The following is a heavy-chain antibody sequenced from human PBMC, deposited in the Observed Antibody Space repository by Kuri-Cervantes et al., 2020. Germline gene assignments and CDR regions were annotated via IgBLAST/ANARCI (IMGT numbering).Heavy chain of an antibody. CDR1: GFTFDDYA. D-gene: IGHD5-24*01. J-gene: IGHJ6*02. V-gene: IGHV3-9*01. CDR2: ISWNSGSI. CDR3: ARDRRSRYYYYYYGMDV. Sequence: GGSLRLSCAASGFTFDDYAMHWVRQAPGKGLEWVSGISWNSGSIGYADSVKGRFTISRDNSKNTLYLQMNSLRAEDTAVYYCARDRRSRYYYYYYGMDVWGQGTTVTVSS.